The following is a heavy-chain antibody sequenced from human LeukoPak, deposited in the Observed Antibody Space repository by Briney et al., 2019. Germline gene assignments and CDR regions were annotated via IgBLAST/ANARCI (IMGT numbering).Heavy chain of an antibody. J-gene: IGHJ3*02. D-gene: IGHD3-22*01. CDR3: ASQTSGYYYEGAFDI. CDR1: GYTLTELS. CDR2: FDPEDGET. V-gene: IGHV1-24*01. Sequence: ASVKVSCKVSGYTLTELSMHWVRQAPGKGLEWMGGFDPEDGETIYAQKFQGRVTMTEDTSTDTAYMELSSLRSEDTAVYYCASQTSGYYYEGAFDIWGQGTMVTVSS.